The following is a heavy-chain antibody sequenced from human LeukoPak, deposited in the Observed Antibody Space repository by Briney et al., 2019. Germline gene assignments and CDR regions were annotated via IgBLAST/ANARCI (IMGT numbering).Heavy chain of an antibody. V-gene: IGHV1-69*01. CDR3: ARGGSRIAVAGNFDY. Sequence: EASVKVSCKASGGTFSSYAISWVRQAPGQGLEWMGGIIPIFGTANYAQKFQGRVTITADESTSTAYMELSSLRSEDTAVCYCARGGSRIAVAGNFDYWGQGTLVTVSS. J-gene: IGHJ4*02. CDR2: IIPIFGTA. D-gene: IGHD6-19*01. CDR1: GGTFSSYA.